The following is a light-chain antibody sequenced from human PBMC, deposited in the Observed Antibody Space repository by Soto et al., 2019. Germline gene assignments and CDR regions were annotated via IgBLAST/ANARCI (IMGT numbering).Light chain of an antibody. CDR3: SSYSSSTVRYV. CDR1: SRDVGSYDF. CDR2: EVS. J-gene: IGLJ1*01. V-gene: IGLV2-14*01. Sequence: SALTQPASVSGSPGQSITMSCTGTSRDVGSYDFVSWYQQHPGKAPKLLIYEVSNRPSGVSARFSGSKSDNTASLTISGLQAADEADYFCSSYSSSTVRYVFGSGTKVTVL.